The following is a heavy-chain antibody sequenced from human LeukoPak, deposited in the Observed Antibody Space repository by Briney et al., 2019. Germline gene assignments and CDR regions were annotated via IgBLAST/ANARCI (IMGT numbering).Heavy chain of an antibody. CDR1: GFLFTNYL. CDR3: VRGESGGYFDY. CDR2: IAPSVDTT. Sequence: GASVKVSCKSSGFLFTNYLLHWVRQAPGQGLEWVGRIAPSVDTTNYAQKFRDRVTMTRDTSTSTVYMELRSLRSEDTALYYCVRGESGGYFDYWGPGTLVSVSS. J-gene: IGHJ4*02. V-gene: IGHV1-46*01.